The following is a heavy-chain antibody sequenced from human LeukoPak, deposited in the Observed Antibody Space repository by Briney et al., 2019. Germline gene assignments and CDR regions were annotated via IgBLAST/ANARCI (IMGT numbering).Heavy chain of an antibody. V-gene: IGHV4-59*08. Sequence: SETPSLTCTVSGGSISTYFWSWIRQPPGKGLEWIGHIYFSGSTNYNPSLESRVTISVDTSKNQFSLTLSSVTAADTAVYYCARHKSSGSYPLDYWGQGILVTVSS. CDR2: IYFSGST. D-gene: IGHD3-22*01. J-gene: IGHJ4*02. CDR1: GGSISTYF. CDR3: ARHKSSGSYPLDY.